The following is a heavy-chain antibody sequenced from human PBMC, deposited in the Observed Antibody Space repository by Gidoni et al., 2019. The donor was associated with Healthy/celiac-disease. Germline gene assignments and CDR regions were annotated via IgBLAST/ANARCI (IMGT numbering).Heavy chain of an antibody. CDR1: GYTCPRYG. CDR3: ARNLGYCSGGSCYSIAGVDY. V-gene: IGHV1-18*01. CDR2: ISAYNGNT. D-gene: IGHD2-15*01. J-gene: IGHJ4*02. Sequence: QVQLVQSGAEVKKPGASVKVSCKASGYTCPRYGISRVRQAPGQGLEWMGWISAYNGNTNYAQKLQGRVTMTTDTSTSTAYMELRSLRSDDTAVYYCARNLGYCSGGSCYSIAGVDYWGQGTLVTVSS.